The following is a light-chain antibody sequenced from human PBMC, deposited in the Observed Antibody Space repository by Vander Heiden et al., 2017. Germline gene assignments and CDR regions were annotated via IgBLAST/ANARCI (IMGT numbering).Light chain of an antibody. CDR1: QDISNY. V-gene: IGKV1-33*01. CDR3: QQYDSLLFT. J-gene: IGKJ3*01. CDR2: DAS. Sequence: IQMTQSPSSLSASVGDRVTITCQASQDISNYLNWYQQRPGKAPKLLIYDASNLETGVPSRFSGSGSGTDFTFTISSLQPEDVATYYCQQYDSLLFTFGPGTKVDIK.